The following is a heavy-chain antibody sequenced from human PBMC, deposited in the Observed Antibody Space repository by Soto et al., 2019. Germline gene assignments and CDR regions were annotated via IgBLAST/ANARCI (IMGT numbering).Heavy chain of an antibody. D-gene: IGHD6-13*01. CDR1: GFTFSSYG. CDR3: PKDGNRAAAGTTLYYYGMDV. J-gene: IGHJ6*02. CDR2: ISYDGSNK. V-gene: IGHV3-30*18. Sequence: GGSLRLSCAASGFTFSSYGMHWVRQAPGKXLEWVAVISYDGSNKYYADSVKGRFTISRDYSKNTLYLQMNSLRAEDTAVYYCPKDGNRAAAGTTLYYYGMDVWGQGTTVTVPS.